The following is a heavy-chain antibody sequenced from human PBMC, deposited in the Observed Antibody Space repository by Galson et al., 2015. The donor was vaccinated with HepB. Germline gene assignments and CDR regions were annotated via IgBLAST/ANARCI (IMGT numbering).Heavy chain of an antibody. V-gene: IGHV7-4-1*02. CDR2: MNTNTGKP. CDR1: GYTFTDYF. Sequence: SVKVSCKASGYTFTDYFIHWVRQAPGQGLEWMGWMNTNTGKPTYAPGFAGRFVFSLDTSVTTAYLQISSLETDDTAVYYCARSPLRFLDWLPYYDYYYMDVWGEGTTVTVSS. CDR3: ARSPLRFLDWLPYYDYYYMDV. D-gene: IGHD3-3*01. J-gene: IGHJ6*03.